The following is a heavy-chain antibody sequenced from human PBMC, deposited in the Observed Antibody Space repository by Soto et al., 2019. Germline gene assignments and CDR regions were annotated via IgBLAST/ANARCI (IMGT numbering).Heavy chain of an antibody. D-gene: IGHD2-21*01. CDR2: INPSGGST. Sequence: ASVKVSCKASGYTFTNYYMHWVRQAPGQGLEWMGVINPSGGSTTYAQKFQGRVTMTRDTSTSTVYMELSSLISEDTTEYYCARGASKYSGMDVWGQGTTVTVSS. CDR1: GYTFTNYY. V-gene: IGHV1-46*01. CDR3: ARGASKYSGMDV. J-gene: IGHJ6*02.